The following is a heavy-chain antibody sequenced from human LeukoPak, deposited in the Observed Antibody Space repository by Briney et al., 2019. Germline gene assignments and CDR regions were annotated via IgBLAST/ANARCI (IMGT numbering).Heavy chain of an antibody. D-gene: IGHD6-13*01. Sequence: PGGSLRLSCAASGFTFDDYAMHWVRQAPGKGLEWVSLISWNGGISYYADSVKGRFTISRDNSKNSLYLQMNSLRVEDTALYYCAKDRVLAGYSISYLDYWGQGTLVTVSS. J-gene: IGHJ4*02. V-gene: IGHV3-43D*03. CDR2: ISWNGGIS. CDR1: GFTFDDYA. CDR3: AKDRVLAGYSISYLDY.